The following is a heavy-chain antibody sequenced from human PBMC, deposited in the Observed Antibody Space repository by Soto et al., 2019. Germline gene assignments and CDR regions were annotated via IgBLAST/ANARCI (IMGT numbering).Heavy chain of an antibody. J-gene: IGHJ4*02. V-gene: IGHV4-31*03. Sequence: QVQLQESGPGLVKPSQTLSLTCTVSGGSISSGGYYWSWIRQHPGKGLEWIGYIYYSGSTYYNPSLKTRVTXSXDXPKNQFSLKVSSVTAADTAVYYCARDRPHYGSGSYAVESLDYWGQGTLVTVSS. D-gene: IGHD3-10*01. CDR1: GGSISSGGYY. CDR2: IYYSGST. CDR3: ARDRPHYGSGSYAVESLDY.